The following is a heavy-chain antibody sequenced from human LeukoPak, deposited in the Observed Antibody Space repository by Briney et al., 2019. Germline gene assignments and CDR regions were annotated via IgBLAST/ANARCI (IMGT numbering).Heavy chain of an antibody. D-gene: IGHD6-19*01. CDR1: GYTFTGYY. CDR3: ARARGIAVAGVYYFDY. V-gene: IGHV1-2*02. CDR2: INPNSGGT. Sequence: ASVKVSCTASGYTFTGYYMHWVRQAPGQGLEGMGWINPNSGGTNYAQKFQGRVTMTRDTYISTAYMELSRLRSDDTAVYYCARARGIAVAGVYYFDYWGQGTLVTVSS. J-gene: IGHJ4*02.